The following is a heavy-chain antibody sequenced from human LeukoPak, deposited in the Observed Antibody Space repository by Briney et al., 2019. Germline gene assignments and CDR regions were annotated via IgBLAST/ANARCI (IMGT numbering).Heavy chain of an antibody. D-gene: IGHD6-6*01. Sequence: GGSLRLSCAASGFTFSSYGMHWVRQAPGKGLEWVAFIRYDASNKYYADSVRGRFTISRDNSKNTLYLQMNSLRAEDTAVYYCAKDPGSSGDSWGQGTLVTVSS. CDR3: AKDPGSSGDS. J-gene: IGHJ5*02. CDR1: GFTFSSYG. V-gene: IGHV3-30*02. CDR2: IRYDASNK.